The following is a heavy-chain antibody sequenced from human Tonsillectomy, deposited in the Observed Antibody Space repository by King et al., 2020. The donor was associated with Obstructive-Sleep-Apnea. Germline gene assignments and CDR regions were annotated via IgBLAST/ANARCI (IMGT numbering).Heavy chain of an antibody. CDR1: GFTFSSYS. CDR2: ISSGSSTI. Sequence: VQLVESGGGLVQPGGSLRLFCAASGFTFSSYSMNWVRQAPGKGREWVSYISSGSSTIYYADSVKGRVTISRDNAKNSLYLQMNSLRAEDTAVYYCARDKVTGDFSWGQGTLVTVSS. J-gene: IGHJ4*02. D-gene: IGHD7-27*01. V-gene: IGHV3-48*04. CDR3: ARDKVTGDFS.